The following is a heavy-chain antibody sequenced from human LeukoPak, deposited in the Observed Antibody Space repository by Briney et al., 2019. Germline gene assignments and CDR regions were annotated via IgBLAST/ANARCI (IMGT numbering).Heavy chain of an antibody. Sequence: GGSLRLSCTASGFTFSSYTMHWVRQIPGEWPEWVSSISGNTTYIYYADSLKGRFTISRDNTNTSLFLQMNSLRAEDTATYFCARRGTDASFSFFDVWGQGTMVTVSS. CDR1: GFTFSSYT. V-gene: IGHV3-21*01. D-gene: IGHD1-1*01. J-gene: IGHJ3*01. CDR3: ARRGTDASFSFFDV. CDR2: ISGNTTYI.